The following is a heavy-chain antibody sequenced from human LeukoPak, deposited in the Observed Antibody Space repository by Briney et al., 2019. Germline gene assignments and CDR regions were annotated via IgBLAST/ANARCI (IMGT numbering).Heavy chain of an antibody. Sequence: SQTLSLTCTVSGGSISSGNYYWGWIRQPPGKGLEWIGSIYYSGSTYYNPSLKSRVTISVDTSKNQFSLKLSSVTAADTAVYYCARHGDYDFWSGYYTGYFDYWGQGTLVTVSS. V-gene: IGHV4-39*01. J-gene: IGHJ4*02. CDR2: IYYSGST. CDR3: ARHGDYDFWSGYYTGYFDY. D-gene: IGHD3-3*01. CDR1: GGSISSGNYY.